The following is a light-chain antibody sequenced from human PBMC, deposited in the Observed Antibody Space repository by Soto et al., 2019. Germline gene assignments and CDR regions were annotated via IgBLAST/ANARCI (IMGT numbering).Light chain of an antibody. V-gene: IGKV3-11*01. Sequence: EIVMTQSPGTLSVSPGERVTLSCRASQSLTRNLAWYQHKPGQAPRLLIYDASNRATGIPVRFSGSGSGTDYTLTVSSLEPEDFAVYYCQQRSNLPWTFGQGTKVDIK. J-gene: IGKJ1*01. CDR3: QQRSNLPWT. CDR1: QSLTRN. CDR2: DAS.